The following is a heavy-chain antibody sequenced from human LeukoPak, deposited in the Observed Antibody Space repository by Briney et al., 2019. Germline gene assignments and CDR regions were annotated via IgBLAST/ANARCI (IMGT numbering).Heavy chain of an antibody. CDR1: GYTFTSYG. Sequence: SVKVSCKASGYTFTSYGISWVRQAPGQGLEWMGGIIPIFGTANYAQKFQGRVTITTDESTSTAYMELSSLRSEDTAVYYCASSQTKYYYDSSGYYLDDAFDIWGQGTMVTVSS. V-gene: IGHV1-69*05. J-gene: IGHJ3*02. D-gene: IGHD3-22*01. CDR3: ASSQTKYYYDSSGYYLDDAFDI. CDR2: IIPIFGTA.